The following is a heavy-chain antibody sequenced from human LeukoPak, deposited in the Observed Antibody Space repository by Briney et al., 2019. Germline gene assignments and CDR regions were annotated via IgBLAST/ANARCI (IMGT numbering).Heavy chain of an antibody. V-gene: IGHV4-61*02. Sequence: SETLSLTCTVSGGSITSGTYYWSWIRQPAGKGLEWFGRISTSGNTDYNPSLTSRLTLSVDTSKNQFSLKLISVTAADTAVYYCARGSIAGRTGYWFDPWGQGTLVTVSS. J-gene: IGHJ5*02. CDR3: ARGSIAGRTGYWFDP. CDR1: GGSITSGTYY. D-gene: IGHD6-6*01. CDR2: ISTSGNT.